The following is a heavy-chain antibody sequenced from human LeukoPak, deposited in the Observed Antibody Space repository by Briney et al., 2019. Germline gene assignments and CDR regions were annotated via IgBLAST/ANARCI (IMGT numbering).Heavy chain of an antibody. CDR2: ISGSGGST. J-gene: IGHJ5*02. CDR1: GFTFSSYA. Sequence: PGGYLRLSCAASGFTFSSYAMSWVRQAPGKGLEWVSAISGSGGSTYYADSVKGRFTISRDNSKNTLYLQMNSLRAEDTAVYYCAKDSPGWFGENWFDPWGQGTLVTVSS. CDR3: AKDSPGWFGENWFDP. D-gene: IGHD3-10*01. V-gene: IGHV3-23*01.